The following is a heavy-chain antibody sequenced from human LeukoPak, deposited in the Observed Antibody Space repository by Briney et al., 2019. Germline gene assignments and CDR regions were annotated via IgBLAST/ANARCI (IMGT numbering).Heavy chain of an antibody. V-gene: IGHV1-18*04. D-gene: IGHD6-19*01. CDR3: ARTLRADSSGRH. Sequence: ASVKVSCKASGYTFTSYGISWLRQAPGQGLEWMGWISAYNGNTNYAQKLQGRVPMTTDTSTSTAYMELRSLRSDDTAVYYCARTLRADSSGRHWGQGTLVTVSS. CDR2: ISAYNGNT. J-gene: IGHJ1*01. CDR1: GYTFTSYG.